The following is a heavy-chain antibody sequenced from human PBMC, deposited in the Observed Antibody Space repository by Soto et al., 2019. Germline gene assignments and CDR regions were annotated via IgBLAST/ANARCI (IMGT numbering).Heavy chain of an antibody. J-gene: IGHJ3*01. CDR1: GGSISSYY. V-gene: IGHV4-59*08. CDR3: ARLYGLEAFDF. Sequence: QVQLQESGPGLVKPSETLSLTCTVSGGSISSYYWSWIRQPPGKGLEWIGYIFYSGSTNYNPSLKSRFTISVDTSKNQFSLKLSSVTAADTAVYYCARLYGLEAFDFWGQGTMVTVSS. D-gene: IGHD3-16*02. CDR2: IFYSGST.